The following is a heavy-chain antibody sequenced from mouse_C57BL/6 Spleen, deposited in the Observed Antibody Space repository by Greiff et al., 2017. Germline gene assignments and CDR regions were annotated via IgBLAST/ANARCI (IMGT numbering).Heavy chain of an antibody. CDR3: TGGGGYSYYAMDY. J-gene: IGHJ4*01. CDR1: GFTFSSYA. CDR2: ISSGGDYI. D-gene: IGHD2-2*01. V-gene: IGHV5-9-1*02. Sequence: EVQVVESGEGLVKPGGSLKLSCAASGFTFSSYAMSWVRQTPEKRLEWVAYISSGGDYIYYADTVKGRFTISRDNARNTLYLQMSSLKSEDTAMYYCTGGGGYSYYAMDYWGQGTSVTVSS.